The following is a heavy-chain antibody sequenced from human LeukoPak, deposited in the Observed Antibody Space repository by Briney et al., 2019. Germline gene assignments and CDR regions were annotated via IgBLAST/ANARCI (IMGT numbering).Heavy chain of an antibody. CDR1: GFTFSSYW. J-gene: IGHJ6*03. D-gene: IGHD2-15*01. Sequence: GGSLRLSCAASGFTFSSYWMSWVRQAPGKGLEWVANIKQDGSEKYYVDSVKGRFTISRDNAKNSLYLQMNSLRAEDTAVYYCAREMAAAAYYYYYYYMVVWGKGTTVTVSS. CDR3: AREMAAAAYYYYYYYMVV. CDR2: IKQDGSEK. V-gene: IGHV3-7*01.